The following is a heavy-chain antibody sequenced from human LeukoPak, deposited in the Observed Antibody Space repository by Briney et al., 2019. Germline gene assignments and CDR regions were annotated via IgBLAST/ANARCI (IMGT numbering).Heavy chain of an antibody. CDR3: ARGRRIVVVLGTTRTHRDYYMDV. Sequence: KTSETLSLTCAVYGGSFSGHHWSWIRQSPGKGLEWIGEAYHSGSTNHNPSLKSRVTISLDTSKNQFSLKLSSVTAADTAVYYCARGRRIVVVLGTTRTHRDYYMDVWGKGTTVTVSS. CDR1: GGSFSGHH. D-gene: IGHD2-15*01. CDR2: AYHSGST. V-gene: IGHV4-34*01. J-gene: IGHJ6*03.